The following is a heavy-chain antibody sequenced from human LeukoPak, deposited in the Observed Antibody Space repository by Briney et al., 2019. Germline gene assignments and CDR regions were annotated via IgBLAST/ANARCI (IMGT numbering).Heavy chain of an antibody. D-gene: IGHD6-19*01. CDR1: GGSISSTSYY. J-gene: IGHJ4*02. CDR2: IYYSGST. V-gene: IGHV4-39*07. CDR3: GRVSSGWYVSA. Sequence: SETLSLTCTVSGGSISSTSYYWGWIRQPPGKGLEWIGTIYYSGSTDYNPSLKSRVTILLDTSKNQFSLKVGSVTAADTAVYYCGRVSSGWYVSAWGQGTLVSVSS.